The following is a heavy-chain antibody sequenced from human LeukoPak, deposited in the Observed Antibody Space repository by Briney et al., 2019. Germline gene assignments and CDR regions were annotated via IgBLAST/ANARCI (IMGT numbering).Heavy chain of an antibody. D-gene: IGHD4-17*01. V-gene: IGHV3-7*01. CDR1: GFTFSSYW. CDR2: IKQDGSEK. Sequence: PGGSLRLSCAASGFTFSSYWMSWVRQAPGKGLEWVANIKQDGSEKYYVDSVKGRFTISRDNAKNSLYLQMNSLRAEDTAVYYCARGDYGNYYYMDVWGKGTTVTVSS. CDR3: ARGDYGNYYYMDV. J-gene: IGHJ6*03.